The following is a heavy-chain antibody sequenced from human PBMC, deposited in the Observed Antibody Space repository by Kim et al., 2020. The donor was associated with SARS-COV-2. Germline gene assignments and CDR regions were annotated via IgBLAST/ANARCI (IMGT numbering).Heavy chain of an antibody. CDR2: IKQDGSEK. Sequence: GGSLRLSCAASGCTFSSYWMSWVRQAPGKGLEWVANIKQDGSEKYYVDSVKGRFIISRDNAKNSLYLQMNSLRAEDTAVYYCARDSATAGTGNYYYYGM. CDR3: ARDSATAGTGNYYYYGM. CDR1: GCTFSSYW. D-gene: IGHD6-13*01. V-gene: IGHV3-7*03. J-gene: IGHJ6*01.